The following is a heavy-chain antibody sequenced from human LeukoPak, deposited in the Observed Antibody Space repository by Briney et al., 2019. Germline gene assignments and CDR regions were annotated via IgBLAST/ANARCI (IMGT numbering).Heavy chain of an antibody. CDR2: IYYSGST. CDR1: GFTFGDYA. J-gene: IGHJ6*03. Sequence: GSLRLSCAASGFTFGDYAMSWIRQPPGKGLEWIGYIYYSGSTNYNPSLKSRVTISVDTSKNQFSLKLSSVTAADTAVYYCAKYYGGRPDYYYYMDVWGKGTTVTVSS. D-gene: IGHD4-23*01. CDR3: AKYYGGRPDYYYYMDV. V-gene: IGHV4-59*01.